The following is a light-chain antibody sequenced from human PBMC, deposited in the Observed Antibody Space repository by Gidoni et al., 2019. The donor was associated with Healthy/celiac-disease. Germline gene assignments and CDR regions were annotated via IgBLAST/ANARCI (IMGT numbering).Light chain of an antibody. CDR3: QQSYSTPVT. Sequence: IPMTQSPSSLSASVRDRVTITCRASQSISSYLNWYQQKPGKAPKLLIYAASSLQSGVPSRFSGSGSGTDFTLTISSLQPEDFATYYCQQSYSTPVTFGQGTKVDIK. J-gene: IGKJ3*01. V-gene: IGKV1-39*01. CDR1: QSISSY. CDR2: AAS.